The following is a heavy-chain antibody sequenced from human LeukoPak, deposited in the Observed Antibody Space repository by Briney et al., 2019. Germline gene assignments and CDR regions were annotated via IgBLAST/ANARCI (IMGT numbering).Heavy chain of an antibody. CDR3: ARDVRFLEWLLSTPRYYYYGMDV. CDR1: GFTFTSYG. Sequence: GVSLRLSCAASGFTFTSYGISRVRQAPGQGLEWMGWISAYNGNTNYAQKLQGRVTMTTDTSTSTAYMELRSLRSDDTAVYYCARDVRFLEWLLSTPRYYYYGMDVWGQGTTVTVSS. V-gene: IGHV1-18*01. J-gene: IGHJ6*02. CDR2: ISAYNGNT. D-gene: IGHD3-3*01.